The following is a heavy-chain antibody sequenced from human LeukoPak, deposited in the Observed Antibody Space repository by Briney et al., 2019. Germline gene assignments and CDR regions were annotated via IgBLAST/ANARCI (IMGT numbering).Heavy chain of an antibody. CDR3: AKEIITVWYYYYGMDV. Sequence: GGSLRLSCAASGFTFSSYAMSWVRQAPGKGLEWVSAISGSGGSTYYADSVKGRFTISRDNSKNTLYLQMNSLRAEDTAVYYCAKEIITVWYYYYGMDVWGQGTTVTVSS. D-gene: IGHD4-11*01. J-gene: IGHJ6*02. V-gene: IGHV3-23*01. CDR2: ISGSGGST. CDR1: GFTFSSYA.